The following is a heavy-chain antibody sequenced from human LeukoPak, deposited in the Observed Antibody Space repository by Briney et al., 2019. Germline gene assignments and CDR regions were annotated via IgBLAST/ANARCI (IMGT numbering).Heavy chain of an antibody. Sequence: PGGSLRLSCAASGFTFSSYAMSWVRQAPGKGLEWVSAISGSGGSTYYADSVKGRFTISRDNSKNTLYLQMNSLRAEDTTVYYCAKCMVRGVITWSDYWGQGTLVTVSS. CDR2: ISGSGGST. V-gene: IGHV3-23*01. D-gene: IGHD3-10*01. J-gene: IGHJ4*02. CDR1: GFTFSSYA. CDR3: AKCMVRGVITWSDY.